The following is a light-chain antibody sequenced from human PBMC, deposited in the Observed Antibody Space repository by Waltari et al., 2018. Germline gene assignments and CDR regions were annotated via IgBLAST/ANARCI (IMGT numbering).Light chain of an antibody. CDR3: QQYSTYYT. J-gene: IGKJ2*01. CDR2: KAS. Sequence: DIQMTRSPSTLSASVGDRVTITCRASQSISTWLAWYQQKPGKAPNLLIYKASNLESGVPSRFSGSGSGTEFTLTISSLQPDDFATYYCQQYSTYYTFGQGTKLEIK. CDR1: QSISTW. V-gene: IGKV1-5*03.